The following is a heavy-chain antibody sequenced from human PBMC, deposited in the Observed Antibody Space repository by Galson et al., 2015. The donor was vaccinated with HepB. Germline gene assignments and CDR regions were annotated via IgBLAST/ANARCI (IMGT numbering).Heavy chain of an antibody. CDR2: INPNSGGT. CDR3: ARDLILTGDYYYYGMDV. CDR1: GYTFTGYY. V-gene: IGHV1-2*02. D-gene: IGHD7-27*01. J-gene: IGHJ6*02. Sequence: SVKVSCKASGYTFTGYYMHWVRQAPGQGLEWMGWINPNSGGTNYAQKFQGRVTMTRDTSISTAYMELSRLRSDDTAVYYCARDLILTGDYYYYGMDVWGQGTTVTVSS.